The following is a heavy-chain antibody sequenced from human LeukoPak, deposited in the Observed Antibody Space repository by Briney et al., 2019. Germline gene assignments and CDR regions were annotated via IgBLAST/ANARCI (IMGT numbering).Heavy chain of an antibody. Sequence: VASVKVSCXASGYTFTSYGISWVRQARGQGLEWMGWINPNTGGTNYAQKFQGSVTMSRDTSITTAYLELNRLTSDDTAVYYCARDRDYSSSSSDYWGQGTLVAVSS. CDR1: GYTFTSYG. CDR2: INPNTGGT. D-gene: IGHD6-6*01. CDR3: ARDRDYSSSSSDY. J-gene: IGHJ4*02. V-gene: IGHV1-2*02.